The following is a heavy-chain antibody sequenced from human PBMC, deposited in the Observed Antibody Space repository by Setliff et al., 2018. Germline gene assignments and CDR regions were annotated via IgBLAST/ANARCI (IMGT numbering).Heavy chain of an antibody. CDR3: AKRDYYDSSGYLLPYMDV. D-gene: IGHD3-22*01. CDR1: GFTFSSYA. Sequence: GSLRLSCAASGFTFSSYAMSWVRQAPGKGLEWVSAISGSGGSTYYADPVKGRFTISRDNSKNTLYLQMNSLRAEDTAVYYCAKRDYYDSSGYLLPYMDVWGKGTTVTVSS. V-gene: IGHV3-23*01. CDR2: ISGSGGST. J-gene: IGHJ6*03.